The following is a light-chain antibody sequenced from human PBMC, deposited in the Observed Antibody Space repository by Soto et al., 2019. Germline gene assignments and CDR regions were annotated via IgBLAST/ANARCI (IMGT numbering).Light chain of an antibody. CDR2: EVT. Sequence: QSVLTQPASVSGSLGQSITISCTGTSSDVGGYNYVSWYQQHPGKDPKVVTFEVTKRPSGVSSRFSGSKSGNTASLTVSGLQAEDEGDYYCSSYTSSSTVLFGGGTKLTVL. CDR3: SSYTSSSTVL. CDR1: SSDVGGYNY. V-gene: IGLV2-14*01. J-gene: IGLJ2*01.